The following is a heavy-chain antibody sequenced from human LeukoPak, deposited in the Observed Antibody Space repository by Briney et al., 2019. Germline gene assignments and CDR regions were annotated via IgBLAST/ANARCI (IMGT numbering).Heavy chain of an antibody. J-gene: IGHJ4*02. CDR2: IHYSETT. V-gene: IGHV4-61*01. Sequence: SETLSLACTVCGGSVSSGSYYWSWIRQPPGKGLEWIAYIHYSETTNYNPSLKSRVTISVDTSKNQFSLNLNSVTAADTAIYYCARGGLGYNYFDYWGQGTLVTVSS. CDR3: ARGGLGYNYFDY. D-gene: IGHD5-24*01. CDR1: GGSVSSGSYY.